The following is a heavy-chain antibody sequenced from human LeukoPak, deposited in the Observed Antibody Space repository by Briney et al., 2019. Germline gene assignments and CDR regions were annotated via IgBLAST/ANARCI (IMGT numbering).Heavy chain of an antibody. D-gene: IGHD1-26*01. V-gene: IGHV4-39*07. CDR3: ARGIVGAYPNDAFDI. Sequence: PSETLSLTCTVSGGSISSSSYYWGWLRQPPGKGLEWIGSLYYSGSTYYNPSLKSRVTISVHTSKNQFSLKLSSVTAADTAVYYCARGIVGAYPNDAFDIGGQGTRVTVSS. CDR2: LYYSGST. CDR1: GGSISSSSYY. J-gene: IGHJ3*02.